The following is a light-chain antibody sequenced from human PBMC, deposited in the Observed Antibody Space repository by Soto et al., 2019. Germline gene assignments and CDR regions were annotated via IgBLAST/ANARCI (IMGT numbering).Light chain of an antibody. J-gene: IGKJ1*01. Sequence: EIVVTQSPATLSVSPGERATLSCRASQSVNTNFAWYQQKPGQAPRLLIYGASTRATGIPARFSGSGSGTEFTLTISSLQSEDFAVYYCQQYNNWPQTFGQGTKVDIK. V-gene: IGKV3-15*01. CDR2: GAS. CDR3: QQYNNWPQT. CDR1: QSVNTN.